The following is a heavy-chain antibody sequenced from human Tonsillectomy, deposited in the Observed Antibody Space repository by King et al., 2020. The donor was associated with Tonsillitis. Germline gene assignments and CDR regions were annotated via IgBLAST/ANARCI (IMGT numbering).Heavy chain of an antibody. CDR2: IYDSGTT. D-gene: IGHD3-22*01. Sequence: QLQESGPGLVKPSETLSLTCTVSGGSISTNYWTWIRQPPGKRLEWIGYIYDSGTTNYNPSLESRVTISVDTSKNQFSLKLSSVTAADTAVYYCARYKGDYDSSGYDWGQGTLVTVSS. J-gene: IGHJ4*02. CDR1: GGSISTNY. V-gene: IGHV4-59*01. CDR3: ARYKGDYDSSGYD.